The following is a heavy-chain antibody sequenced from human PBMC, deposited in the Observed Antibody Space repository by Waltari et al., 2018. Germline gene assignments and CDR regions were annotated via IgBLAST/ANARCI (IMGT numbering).Heavy chain of an antibody. J-gene: IGHJ5*02. V-gene: IGHV3-7*01. Sequence: EVQLVESGGGLVQPGGSLSLSCAASGLSFNGHWITWVRQAPGKGLEWVANINEDGSEKRYMDSVKGRFTVSRDNARNSLYLQMNSLRAEDTAVYYCARCHWTWLDPWGQGTLVTVSS. CDR2: INEDGSEK. CDR1: GLSFNGHW. CDR3: ARCHWTWLDP. D-gene: IGHD3-3*01.